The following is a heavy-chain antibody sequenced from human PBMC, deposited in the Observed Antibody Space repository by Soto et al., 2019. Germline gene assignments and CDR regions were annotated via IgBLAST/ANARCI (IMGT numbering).Heavy chain of an antibody. D-gene: IGHD3-22*01. CDR2: IYSGGST. CDR3: ARSYDSSGYYPGSFDY. J-gene: IGHJ4*02. Sequence: EVQLVETGGGLIQPGGSLRFSCAASGFNITNNYMSWVRQAPGKGLEWVSFIYSGGSTYYAHSVKGRFSISRDISKNTLFLQMNGLRAEDTAVYYCARSYDSSGYYPGSFDYWGQGTLVTVSS. V-gene: IGHV3-53*02. CDR1: GFNITNNY.